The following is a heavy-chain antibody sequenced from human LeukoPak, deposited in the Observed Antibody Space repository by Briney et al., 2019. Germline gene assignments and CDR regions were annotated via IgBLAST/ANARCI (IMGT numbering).Heavy chain of an antibody. D-gene: IGHD1-26*01. CDR3: ASSVGAIRGTGY. CDR1: GFTFSNYW. J-gene: IGHJ4*02. Sequence: PGGSLRLSCAASGFTFSNYWMHWVRQAPGKGQVWVSRVNSDGSSTSYADSVKGRFTISRDNAKNTLYLQMNSLRAEDTAVYYCASSVGAIRGTGYWGQGTLVTVSS. CDR2: VNSDGSST. V-gene: IGHV3-74*01.